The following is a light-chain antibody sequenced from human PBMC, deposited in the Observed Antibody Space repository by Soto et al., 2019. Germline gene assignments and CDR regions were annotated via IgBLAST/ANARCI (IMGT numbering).Light chain of an antibody. V-gene: IGKV2D-29*01. J-gene: IGKJ1*01. CDR3: MQSLHLPWT. Sequence: DIVRTQTALSLSGTPGQPASISCESSQSRLNSDGKTYVYWYHQKPGQPPQLXXSEVSNRFSGVPDRFSGSGSGTDFTLKISRVETEDVGVYDCMQSLHLPWTFGQGTKVDIK. CDR1: QSRLNSDGKTY. CDR2: EVS.